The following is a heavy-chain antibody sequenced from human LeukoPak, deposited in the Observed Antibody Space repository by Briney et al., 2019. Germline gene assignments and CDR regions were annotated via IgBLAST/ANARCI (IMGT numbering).Heavy chain of an antibody. J-gene: IGHJ4*02. Sequence: PSETLSLTCAVYGGSFSGYYWSWIRQPPGKGPEWIGEINHSGSTNYNPSLKSRVTISVDTSKNQFSLKLSSVTAADTAVYYCARGFFYSSGCFDYWGQGTLVTVSS. CDR1: GGSFSGYY. V-gene: IGHV4-34*01. D-gene: IGHD6-19*01. CDR2: INHSGST. CDR3: ARGFFYSSGCFDY.